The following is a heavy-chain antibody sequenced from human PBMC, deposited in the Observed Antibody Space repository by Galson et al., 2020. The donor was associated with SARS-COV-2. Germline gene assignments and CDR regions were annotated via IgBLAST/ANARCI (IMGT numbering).Heavy chain of an antibody. CDR2: INPNKGST. D-gene: IGHD3-10*01. J-gene: IGHJ4*02. Sequence: ASVKVSCKASGYTFTDHFIHWVRQAPGQGLEYMGWINPNKGSTNYGQKFRGSVTMTSDTSISTVYMELSSLKSHDTAIYYCAREAGGSDNYSFDQWGQGTLVTVSS. CDR1: GYTFTDHF. CDR3: AREAGGSDNYSFDQ. V-gene: IGHV1-2*04.